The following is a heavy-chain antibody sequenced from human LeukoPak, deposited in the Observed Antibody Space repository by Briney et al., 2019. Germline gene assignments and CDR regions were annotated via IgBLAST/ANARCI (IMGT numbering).Heavy chain of an antibody. CDR2: ISSSSSSYI. J-gene: IGHJ6*03. Sequence: PGGSLRLSCAASGFTFNNYNMNWVRQAPGKGLEWVSSISSSSSSYIYYADSVKGRFTISRDNAKNSLYLQMNSLRAEDTAVSYCARDLLGYTYHYMDVWGKGTTVTVSS. CDR3: ARDLLGYTYHYMDV. V-gene: IGHV3-21*01. CDR1: GFTFNNYN. D-gene: IGHD5-12*01.